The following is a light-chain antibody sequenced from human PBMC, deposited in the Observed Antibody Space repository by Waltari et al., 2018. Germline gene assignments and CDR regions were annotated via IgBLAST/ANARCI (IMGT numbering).Light chain of an antibody. CDR2: AAS. CDR3: HQRYNWPIT. CDR1: QTISDF. Sequence: EIVLTQSPATLSLSPGERATLSGRASQTISDFLLWYQHKPGQAPRLLIYAASNRATGIPARFSGSGSGTDFTLTISSLEPEDFAVYYCHQRYNWPITFGQGTRLEIK. V-gene: IGKV3-11*01. J-gene: IGKJ5*01.